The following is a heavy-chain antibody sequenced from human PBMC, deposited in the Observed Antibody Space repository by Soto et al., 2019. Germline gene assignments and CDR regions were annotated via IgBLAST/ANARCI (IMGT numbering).Heavy chain of an antibody. D-gene: IGHD3-3*01. CDR1: GFTFSSYG. J-gene: IGHJ6*02. CDR2: IWYDGSNK. Sequence: SLRLSCAASGFTFSSYGMHWVRQAPGKGLEWVAVIWYDGSNKYYADSVKGRFTISRDNSKNTLYLQMNSLRAEDTAVYYCARDPETSYYDFWSGYYTPYYYGMDVWGQGTTVTVSS. V-gene: IGHV3-33*01. CDR3: ARDPETSYYDFWSGYYTPYYYGMDV.